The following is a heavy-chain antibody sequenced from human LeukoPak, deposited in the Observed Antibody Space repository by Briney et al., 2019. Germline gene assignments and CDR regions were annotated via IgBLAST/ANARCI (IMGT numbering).Heavy chain of an antibody. CDR3: ALMTGELTFDY. CDR1: GYTFIGYY. V-gene: IGHV1-2*02. J-gene: IGHJ4*02. Sequence: ASVKVSCKASGYTFIGYYLHWVRQAPGQGPEWMGWINPHSGDTNYAQKFQGRVIMTRDTSINTAYMELNRLTSDDMAVYYCALMTGELTFDYWGQGTLVTVSS. D-gene: IGHD1-7*01. CDR2: INPHSGDT.